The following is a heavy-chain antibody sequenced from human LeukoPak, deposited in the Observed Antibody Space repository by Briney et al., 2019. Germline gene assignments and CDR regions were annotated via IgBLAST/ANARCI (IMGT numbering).Heavy chain of an antibody. CDR2: IKQDGSEK. CDR1: GFTFSNYA. CDR3: ASRNSLFI. J-gene: IGHJ4*02. V-gene: IGHV3-7*01. Sequence: GGSLRLSCAASGFTFSNYAMSWVRQAPGKGLEWVANIKQDGSEKYYVDSVKGRFTISRDNAKNSLYLQMNSLRAEDTAVYYCASRNSLFIWGQGTLVTVSS. D-gene: IGHD4-23*01.